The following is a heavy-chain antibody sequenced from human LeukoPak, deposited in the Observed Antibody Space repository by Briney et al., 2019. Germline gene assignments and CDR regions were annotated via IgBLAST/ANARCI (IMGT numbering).Heavy chain of an antibody. V-gene: IGHV1-69*13. J-gene: IGHJ4*02. Sequence: PVKVSCKASGGTFSNFAISWVRQAPGQGLEWMGGIIPVFGTANYAQNFQGRVTITADESTSTAYMELSSLRSEDTAVYYCARGGNIAAPGPYYWGQGTLVTVSS. CDR1: GGTFSNFA. CDR3: ARGGNIAAPGPYY. CDR2: IIPVFGTA. D-gene: IGHD6-13*01.